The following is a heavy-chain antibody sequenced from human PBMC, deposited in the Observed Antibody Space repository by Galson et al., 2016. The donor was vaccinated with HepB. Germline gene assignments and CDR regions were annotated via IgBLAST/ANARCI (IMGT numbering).Heavy chain of an antibody. CDR3: ARHLGLRPVWFDP. CDR1: GGSIISNSYY. J-gene: IGHJ5*02. V-gene: IGHV4-39*01. D-gene: IGHD3/OR15-3a*01. Sequence: SETLSLTCTVSGGSIISNSYYWGWIRQPPGKGLEYIGSIFHSGITYYNPSLKSRVTISVDTSKTRFSLKLSSVTAADTGLYYCARHLGLRPVWFDPWGQGTLVTVSS. CDR2: IFHSGIT.